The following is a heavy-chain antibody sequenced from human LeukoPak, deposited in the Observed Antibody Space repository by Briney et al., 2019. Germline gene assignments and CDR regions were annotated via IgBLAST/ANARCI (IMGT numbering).Heavy chain of an antibody. J-gene: IGHJ4*02. V-gene: IGHV3-33*03. CDR3: AVSGYSYGDRFDY. CDR2: IWYDGSNE. D-gene: IGHD5-18*01. Sequence: GGSLRLSCAASGFTFSSYDLHWVRQAPGKGPEWVAVIWYDGSNEYYADSVKGRFTISRDNAKNSLYLQMNSLRAEDTAVYYCAVSGYSYGDRFDYWGQGTLVTVSS. CDR1: GFTFSSYD.